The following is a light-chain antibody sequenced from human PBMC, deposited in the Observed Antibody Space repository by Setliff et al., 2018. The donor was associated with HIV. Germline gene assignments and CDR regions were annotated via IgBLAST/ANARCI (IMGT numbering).Light chain of an antibody. CDR2: EVN. V-gene: IGLV2-8*01. J-gene: IGLJ2*01. CDR3: SSYAGNIVI. CDR1: SSDTGGYDY. Sequence: QSALTQPPSASGSPGQSVTISCTGTSSDTGGYDYVSWYQQHPGKAPKLMTYEVNKRPSGVPDRFSASKSGNTTSLTVSGLQADDEGDYYCSSYAGNIVIFGGGTKVTV.